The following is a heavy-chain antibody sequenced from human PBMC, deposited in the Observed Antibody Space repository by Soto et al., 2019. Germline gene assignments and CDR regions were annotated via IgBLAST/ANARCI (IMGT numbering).Heavy chain of an antibody. CDR3: ATIAGDGYSHYSSYGMDA. V-gene: IGHV3-9*01. Sequence: PGGSLRLSCAASGFTFDDYAMHWVRQAPGKGLEWVSGISWNSGSIGYADSVKGRFTISRDNAKNSLYLQMNSLRAEDTALYYCATIAGDGYSHYSSYGMDAWGQGTTLPVSS. D-gene: IGHD5-18*01. J-gene: IGHJ6*02. CDR2: ISWNSGSI. CDR1: GFTFDDYA.